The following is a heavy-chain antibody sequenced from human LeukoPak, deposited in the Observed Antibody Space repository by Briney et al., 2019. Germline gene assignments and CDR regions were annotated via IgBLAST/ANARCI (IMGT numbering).Heavy chain of an antibody. Sequence: SETLSLTCTVPGGSISSYYWSWIRQPPGKGLEWLGYIYYSGSTNYNPSLKSRVTISVDTSKNQFSLKLSSVTAADTAVYYCARLGITIFGVAVEAFDIWGQGTMVTVSS. CDR3: ARLGITIFGVAVEAFDI. CDR1: GGSISSYY. D-gene: IGHD3-3*01. CDR2: IYYSGST. V-gene: IGHV4-59*01. J-gene: IGHJ3*02.